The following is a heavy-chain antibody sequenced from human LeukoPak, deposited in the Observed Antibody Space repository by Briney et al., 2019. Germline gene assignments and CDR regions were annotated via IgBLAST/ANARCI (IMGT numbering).Heavy chain of an antibody. V-gene: IGHV3-30*18. Sequence: GGSLRLSCAASGFTFSSYGMHWVRQAPGKWLEWVAVISYDGSNKYYADSVKGRFTISRDNSKNTLYLQMNSLRAEDTAVYYCAKDRFPGIAVAGPEGYFDYWGQGTLVTVSS. D-gene: IGHD6-19*01. CDR1: GFTFSSYG. CDR3: AKDRFPGIAVAGPEGYFDY. CDR2: ISYDGSNK. J-gene: IGHJ4*02.